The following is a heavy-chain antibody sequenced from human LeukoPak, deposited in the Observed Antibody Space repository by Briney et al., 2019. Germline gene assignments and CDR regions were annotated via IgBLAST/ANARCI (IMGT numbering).Heavy chain of an antibody. V-gene: IGHV3-23*01. D-gene: IGHD3-22*01. Sequence: PGGSLRLSCAASGFTFSSYAMSSVRQAPGKGLEWVSGISGSGGGTYYADSVKGRFTISRDNSKNTLYLQMNSLRAEDTAVYYRAKYDYSDSSRDTFFDYWGPGTLVTVSS. CDR2: ISGSGGGT. CDR1: GFTFSSYA. CDR3: AKYDYSDSSRDTFFDY. J-gene: IGHJ4*02.